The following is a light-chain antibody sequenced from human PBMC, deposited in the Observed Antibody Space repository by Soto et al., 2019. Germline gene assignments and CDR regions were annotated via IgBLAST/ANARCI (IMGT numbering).Light chain of an antibody. CDR2: ATS. V-gene: IGKV3-20*01. J-gene: IGKJ3*01. CDR3: QRYGLSPPFS. CDR1: KSLNRNY. Sequence: EIVLTQSPGTLSLSPGERASLSCRASKSLNRNYVAWYQQKVGQAPRLLIYATSGKATCIPDRFRGSGSGTEFNLTIARLEPEDFAVYYCQRYGLSPPFSFGPGTKVEIK.